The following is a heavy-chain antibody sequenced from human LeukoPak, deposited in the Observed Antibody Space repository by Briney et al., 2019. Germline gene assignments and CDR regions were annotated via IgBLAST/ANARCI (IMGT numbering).Heavy chain of an antibody. CDR1: GFTFSSYE. V-gene: IGHV3-48*03. Sequence: GGSLRLSCAASGFTFSSYEMSWVRQAPGKGLEWVSYISSSGSTIYYADSVKGRFTISRDNAKNSLYLQMNSLRAEDTAVYYCARDHALWFGELLQDYWGQGTLVTVSS. J-gene: IGHJ4*02. CDR2: ISSSGSTI. D-gene: IGHD3-10*01. CDR3: ARDHALWFGELLQDY.